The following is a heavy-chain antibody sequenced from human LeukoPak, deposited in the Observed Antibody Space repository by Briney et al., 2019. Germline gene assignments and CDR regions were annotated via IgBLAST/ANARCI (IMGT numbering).Heavy chain of an antibody. Sequence: GGSLRLSCAASGFTFSSYGMRWVRQAPGKGLEWVAVISYDGSNKYYADSVKGRFTISRDNSKNTLYLQMNSLRAEDTAVYYCANEPPGDYYFDYWGQGTLVTVSS. V-gene: IGHV3-30*18. J-gene: IGHJ4*02. CDR3: ANEPPGDYYFDY. CDR1: GFTFSSYG. D-gene: IGHD2-21*01. CDR2: ISYDGSNK.